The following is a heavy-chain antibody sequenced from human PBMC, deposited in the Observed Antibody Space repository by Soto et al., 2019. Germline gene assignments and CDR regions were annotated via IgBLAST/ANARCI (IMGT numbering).Heavy chain of an antibody. V-gene: IGHV3-74*01. Sequence: GGSLRLSCAASGFTFSPYIMHWVRQAPGKGLVWVSRINTGGSGRDYADSVKGRFTISRDNAKNTLYLQMNSLGAEDTAVYYCAKGGCSSTSCLDYWGQGTLVTVSS. CDR2: INTGGSGR. D-gene: IGHD2-2*01. CDR3: AKGGCSSTSCLDY. CDR1: GFTFSPYI. J-gene: IGHJ4*02.